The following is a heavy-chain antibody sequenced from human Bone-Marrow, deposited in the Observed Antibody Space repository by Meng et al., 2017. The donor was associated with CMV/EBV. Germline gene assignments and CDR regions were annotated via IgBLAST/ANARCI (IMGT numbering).Heavy chain of an antibody. CDR1: GFTFSSYW. V-gene: IGHV3-7*01. J-gene: IGHJ5*02. CDR3: ARERSGYYFDP. Sequence: ESLKISCAASGFTFSSYWMSWVRQAPGKGLEWVANIKQDGSEKYYVDSVKGRFTISRDNAKNSLYLQMNSLRAEDTAVYYCARERSGYYFDPWGQGTLVTVSS. CDR2: IKQDGSEK. D-gene: IGHD3-3*01.